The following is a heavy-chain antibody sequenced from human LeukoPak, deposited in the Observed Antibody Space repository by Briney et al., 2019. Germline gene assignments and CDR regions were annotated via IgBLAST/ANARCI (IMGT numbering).Heavy chain of an antibody. CDR2: INPNSGGT. V-gene: IGHV1-2*02. CDR3: ARGEFGYYYDSSGYPLFYY. Sequence: ASVKVSCKASGYTFTSYDINWVRQATGQGLEWMGWINPNSGGTNYAQKFQGRVTMTRDTSISTAYMELSRLRSDDTAVYYCARGEFGYYYDSSGYPLFYYWGQGTLVTVSS. D-gene: IGHD3-22*01. J-gene: IGHJ4*02. CDR1: GYTFTSYD.